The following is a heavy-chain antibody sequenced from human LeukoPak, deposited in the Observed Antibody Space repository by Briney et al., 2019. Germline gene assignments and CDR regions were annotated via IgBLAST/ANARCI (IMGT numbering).Heavy chain of an antibody. J-gene: IGHJ4*02. CDR1: GGSISSYY. CDR2: IYYSGST. CDR3: VRIRHDYGDYVDY. V-gene: IGHV4-59*01. Sequence: SETLSLTCTVSGGSISSYYWSWIRQPPGKGLEWIGYIYYSGSTNYNPSLKSRVTISVDTSKNQFSLKLSSVTAADTAVYYCVRIRHDYGDYVDYWGQGTLVTVSS. D-gene: IGHD4-17*01.